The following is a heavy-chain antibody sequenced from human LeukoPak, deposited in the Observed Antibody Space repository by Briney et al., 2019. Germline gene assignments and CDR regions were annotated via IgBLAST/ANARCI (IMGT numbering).Heavy chain of an antibody. D-gene: IGHD6-19*01. CDR3: AATVAGSNYYGMDV. Sequence: PGGSLRLSCAASGFTFSSYSMDWVRQAPGKGLEWVGRSRNKANGYTTEYAASVRGRFTTSRDDSKNSLYLQMNSLKTEDAAVYYCAATVAGSNYYGMDVWGQGTTVTVSS. CDR2: SRNKANGYTT. J-gene: IGHJ6*02. V-gene: IGHV3-72*01. CDR1: GFTFSSYS.